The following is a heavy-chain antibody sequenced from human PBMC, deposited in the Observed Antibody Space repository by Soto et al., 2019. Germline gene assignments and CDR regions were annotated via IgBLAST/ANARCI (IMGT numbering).Heavy chain of an antibody. D-gene: IGHD5-18*01. V-gene: IGHV1-69*18. CDR1: GGTFSAYA. CDR3: ASDYRVTAMGKGDALDI. CDR2: IIPIFGTA. J-gene: IGHJ3*02. Sequence: QVQLVQSGAEVKKPGSSVNVSCKASGGTFSAYAITWVRQAPGQGLEWMGRIIPIFGTANDAQKFQGRVTITADESTTTAYMELRSLRSEDTAVYHCASDYRVTAMGKGDALDIWGQGTKVTVSS.